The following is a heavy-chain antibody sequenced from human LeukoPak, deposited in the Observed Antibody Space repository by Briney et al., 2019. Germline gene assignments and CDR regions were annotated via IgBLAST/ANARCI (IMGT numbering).Heavy chain of an antibody. CDR1: GFTFDDYA. Sequence: GGSLRLSCAASGFTFDDYAMPWVRQAPGKGLEWVSGISWNSGSIGYADSVKGRFTISRDNAKNSLYLQMNSLRAEDTALYYCAKDRHEYSSSGGLFDYWGQGTLVTVSS. CDR3: AKDRHEYSSSGGLFDY. D-gene: IGHD6-6*01. V-gene: IGHV3-9*01. J-gene: IGHJ4*02. CDR2: ISWNSGSI.